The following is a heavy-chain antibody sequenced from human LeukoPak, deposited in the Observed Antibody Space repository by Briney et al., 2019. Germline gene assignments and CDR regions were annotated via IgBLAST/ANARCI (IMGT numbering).Heavy chain of an antibody. V-gene: IGHV4-30-2*01. J-gene: IGHJ4*02. Sequence: PSETLSLTCTVSGGSISSGGYYWSWIRQPPGKGLEWIGYIYHSGSTYYNPSLKSRVTISEDRSKNQFSLKLSSVTAADTAVYYCARHWQGGDPYCGGDCYPFDYWGQGTLVTVSS. D-gene: IGHD2-21*02. CDR1: GGSISSGGYY. CDR3: ARHWQGGDPYCGGDCYPFDY. CDR2: IYHSGST.